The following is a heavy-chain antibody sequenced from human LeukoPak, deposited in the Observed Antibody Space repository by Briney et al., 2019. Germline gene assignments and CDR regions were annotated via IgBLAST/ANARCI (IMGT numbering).Heavy chain of an antibody. D-gene: IGHD6-13*01. J-gene: IGHJ4*02. Sequence: GGTLRLSCAASGFTFSTYGMSWVRQAPGKGLEWVSAIRGNGGSTYYADSVKGRFTISRDNSKNTLYLQMNSLRAEDTAVYYCAKDALPRIAAAGTVVWGQGTLVTVSS. CDR3: AKDALPRIAAAGTVV. CDR1: GFTFSTYG. CDR2: IRGNGGST. V-gene: IGHV3-23*01.